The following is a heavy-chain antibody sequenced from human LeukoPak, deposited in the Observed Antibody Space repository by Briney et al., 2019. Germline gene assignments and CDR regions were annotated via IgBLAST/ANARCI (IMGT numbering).Heavy chain of an antibody. CDR1: GFTFSNFW. CDR2: INQDGNGK. V-gene: IGHV3-7*01. CDR3: VKGIGRRAFDI. Sequence: GGSLRLSCAVSGFTFSNFWMNWVRQAPGKGLEWVANINQDGNGKDYVDSVKGRFTISRDNAKNSLYLQMNSLRAEDTAVYYCVKGIGRRAFDIWGQGTMVTVSS. J-gene: IGHJ3*02. D-gene: IGHD1-14*01.